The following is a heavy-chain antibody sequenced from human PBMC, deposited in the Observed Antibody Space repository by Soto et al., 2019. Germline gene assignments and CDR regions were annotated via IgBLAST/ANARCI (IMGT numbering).Heavy chain of an antibody. V-gene: IGHV3-30*18. CDR3: ANSEYSRYKNIDV. CDR2: ISYDGSIK. J-gene: IGHJ6*02. CDR1: GFTFRGYG. Sequence: GSLRLSCAASGFTFRGYGMHWVRQAPGRGLEWVALISYDGSIKYYADSVRGRFTISRDNSKNTLYLQMNSLRAEDTAVYYCANSEYSRYKNIDVWGQGTTVTVSS. D-gene: IGHD5-18*01.